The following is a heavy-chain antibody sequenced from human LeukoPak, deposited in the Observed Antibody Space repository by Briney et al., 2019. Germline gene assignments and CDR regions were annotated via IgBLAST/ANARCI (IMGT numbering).Heavy chain of an antibody. CDR3: ARDGKWVWAMAGYYYMDV. V-gene: IGHV3-48*03. J-gene: IGHJ6*03. CDR1: GFTFSSYE. D-gene: IGHD5-18*01. Sequence: GGSLRLSCAASGFTFSSYEMNWVRQAPGKGLEWVSYISSSGSTIYYADSVKGRFTISRDNAKNSLYLQMNSLRAEDTAVYYCARDGKWVWAMAGYYYMDVWGKGTTVTVSS. CDR2: ISSSGSTI.